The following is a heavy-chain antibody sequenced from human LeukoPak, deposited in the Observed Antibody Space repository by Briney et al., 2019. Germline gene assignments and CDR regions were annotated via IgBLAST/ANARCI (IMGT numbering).Heavy chain of an antibody. CDR1: GGSISSTSYF. CDR3: ASLDLRQSYYVDY. V-gene: IGHV4-39*01. Sequence: SETLSLTCAVSGGSISSTSYFWGWIRQPPGKGLEWIGTIYYSGSTYNPSLKSRVTISVDTSKNQFSLKLSSVTAADSAVYYCASLDLRQSYYVDYWGQGTLVTVSS. D-gene: IGHD3-10*01. CDR2: IYYSGST. J-gene: IGHJ4*02.